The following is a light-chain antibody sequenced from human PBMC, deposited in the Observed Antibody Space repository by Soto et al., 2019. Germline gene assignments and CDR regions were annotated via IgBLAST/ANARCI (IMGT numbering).Light chain of an antibody. CDR2: AVS. Sequence: DIQMTQSPSSLAASVGDRVTITCRARQNIGNYLHWYQQKPGKDPKLLIYAVSNLPTGVPSRFSGSESRTDFTLAISTPQPEDCATFGDQEGYYCPTWTFGQATKV. CDR1: QNIGNY. J-gene: IGKJ1*01. CDR3: QEGYYCPTWT. V-gene: IGKV1-39*01.